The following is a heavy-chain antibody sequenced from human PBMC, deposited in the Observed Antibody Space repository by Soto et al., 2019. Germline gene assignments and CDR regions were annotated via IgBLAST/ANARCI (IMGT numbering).Heavy chain of an antibody. J-gene: IGHJ1*01. CDR2: IYYSGST. V-gene: IGHV4-59*08. Sequence: PSETLSLTSRFSGGSISSYYWSWIRQPTGKGLEWIGYIYYSGSTNYNPSLKSRVTISVDTSKNQFSLKLSSVTAADTAVYYCARREINYYGSGSYYIEYFQHWGQGTLVTVSS. CDR1: GGSISSYY. D-gene: IGHD3-10*01. CDR3: ARREINYYGSGSYYIEYFQH.